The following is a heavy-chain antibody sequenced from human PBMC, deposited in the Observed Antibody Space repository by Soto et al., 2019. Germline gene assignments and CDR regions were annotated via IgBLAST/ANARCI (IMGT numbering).Heavy chain of an antibody. CDR1: GYTFTGYY. Sequence: GASVEVSCKXSGYTFTGYYLHWVRQAPGQGLEWMGWINPSSGGANIAQKFQGWVTMTRDTSIDTAYMELTRLRSDDTAVYYCARDAAMGDYYHYGMDVWGQGTPVTVSS. D-gene: IGHD5-18*01. CDR2: INPSSGGA. J-gene: IGHJ6*02. CDR3: ARDAAMGDYYHYGMDV. V-gene: IGHV1-2*04.